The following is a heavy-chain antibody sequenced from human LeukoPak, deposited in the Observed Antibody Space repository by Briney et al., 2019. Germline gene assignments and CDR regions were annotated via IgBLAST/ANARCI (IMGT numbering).Heavy chain of an antibody. V-gene: IGHV3-74*01. D-gene: IGHD2-8*01. CDR1: GFTFSTSW. J-gene: IGHJ4*02. CDR2: IKSDGSTT. CDR3: ASGSFCTNGVCYKGFDY. Sequence: GGSLRLSCAASGFTFSTSWMHWVRQAPGKGLVWVSRIKSDGSTTTYADSVKGRFTSSRDNAKNTLFLQMNSLRAEDTAVYYCASGSFCTNGVCYKGFDYWGQGTLVSVSS.